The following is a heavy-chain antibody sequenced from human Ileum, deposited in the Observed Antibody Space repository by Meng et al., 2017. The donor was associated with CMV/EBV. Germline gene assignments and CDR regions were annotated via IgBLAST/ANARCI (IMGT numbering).Heavy chain of an antibody. CDR3: ARGLTVLTLDY. V-gene: IGHV4-59*01. CDR1: GGSISSYY. Sequence: SETLSLTCTVSGGSISSYYWSWIRQPPGKGLEWIGYIYYSGSTNYNPSLKSRVTISVDTSKNQFSLRVSSVTAADTAVYYCARGLTVLTLDYWGQGTLVTVSS. D-gene: IGHD4-23*01. CDR2: IYYSGST. J-gene: IGHJ4*02.